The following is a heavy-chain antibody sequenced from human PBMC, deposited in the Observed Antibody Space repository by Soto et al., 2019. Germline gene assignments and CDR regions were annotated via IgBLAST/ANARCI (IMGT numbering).Heavy chain of an antibody. CDR2: IIPIFGTA. Sequence: QVQLVQSGAEVKKPGSSVKVSCKASGGTFSSYAISWVRQAPGQGLEWMGGIIPIFGTANYAQKFQGRVTITADESTSTAYMELSSLRSEDKAVYYCARDPQLDCSRTSGYGYYYYYGMDVWGQGTTVTVSS. V-gene: IGHV1-69*01. D-gene: IGHD2-2*01. CDR1: GGTFSSYA. CDR3: ARDPQLDCSRTSGYGYYYYYGMDV. J-gene: IGHJ6*02.